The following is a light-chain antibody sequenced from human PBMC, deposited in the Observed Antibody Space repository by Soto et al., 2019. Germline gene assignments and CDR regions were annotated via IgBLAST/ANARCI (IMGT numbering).Light chain of an antibody. CDR3: QQYGGEPRIT. V-gene: IGKV3-20*01. Sequence: EIVLTQSPGTLSLSPGERATLSCRASERLSSVYLAWYQQRPGQPPRLLIYGASNRATGIPDRFSGSGSGTKVTLIIIRLEPADVAIDYCQQYGGEPRITFGQGTRLEIK. CDR2: GAS. CDR1: ERLSSVY. J-gene: IGKJ5*01.